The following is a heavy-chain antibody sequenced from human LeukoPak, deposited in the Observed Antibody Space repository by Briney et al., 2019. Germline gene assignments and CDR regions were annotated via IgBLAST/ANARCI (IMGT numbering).Heavy chain of an antibody. CDR1: GYSFTSYW. J-gene: IGHJ4*02. CDR2: IYPGDSTT. Sequence: GESLKISCKGSGYSFTSYWLGWVRQMPGKSLEWLGIIYPGDSTTIYSPSFQGQVTISVDKSTTTAYLQWSSLMASDTAMYYCARHTPGVLDHWGQGTQVIVSS. CDR3: ARHTPGVLDH. V-gene: IGHV5-51*01. D-gene: IGHD2-15*01.